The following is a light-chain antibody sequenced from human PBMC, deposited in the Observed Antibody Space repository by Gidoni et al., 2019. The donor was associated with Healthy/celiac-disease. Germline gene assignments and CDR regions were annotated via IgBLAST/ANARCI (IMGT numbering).Light chain of an antibody. J-gene: IGKJ4*01. Sequence: DIQMTQSPSSRYASVGDRVTITCRASQSISSYLNWYQQKPGKAPKLLIYAASSLQSVVPSRVSGSGSGTEFTLTISSLQPEDFATYYCQQSYSTLLTFGGGTKVEIK. CDR3: QQSYSTLLT. V-gene: IGKV1-39*01. CDR2: AAS. CDR1: QSISSY.